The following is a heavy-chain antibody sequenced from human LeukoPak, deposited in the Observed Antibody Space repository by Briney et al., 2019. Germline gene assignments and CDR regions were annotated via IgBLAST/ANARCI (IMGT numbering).Heavy chain of an antibody. Sequence: ASVKVSCKVSGFTLTGYYIHWVRQAPGQGLEWMGWINPKSGGTNYAQKFQGRVTMTRDTSISTAYMELSRLRSDDTAIYYCARGSEYVVVTAIPDYWGQGTLVTVSS. CDR1: GFTLTGYY. CDR2: INPKSGGT. D-gene: IGHD2-21*02. V-gene: IGHV1-2*02. CDR3: ARGSEYVVVTAIPDY. J-gene: IGHJ4*02.